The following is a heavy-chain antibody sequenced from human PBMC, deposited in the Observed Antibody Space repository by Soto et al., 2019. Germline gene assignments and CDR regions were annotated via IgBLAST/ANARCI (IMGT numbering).Heavy chain of an antibody. D-gene: IGHD6-19*01. V-gene: IGHV4-39*01. CDR3: ARRPGIRVAVDS. J-gene: IGHJ4*02. Sequence: QLQLLESGPGVVKPSETLSLTCTVSGDSISSRNYYWGWIRQPPGMGLEWIGSIYYSGSAFYNPSLKSRVTISVDTSKNQFSLKLSSVTAADTAVYYCARRPGIRVAVDSWGQGTLVTVSS. CDR1: GDSISSRNYY. CDR2: IYYSGSA.